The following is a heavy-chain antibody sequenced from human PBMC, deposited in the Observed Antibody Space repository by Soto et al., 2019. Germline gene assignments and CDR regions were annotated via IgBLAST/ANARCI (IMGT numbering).Heavy chain of an antibody. CDR3: TTDAARHDAGAYYSEGGS. J-gene: IGHJ5*02. V-gene: IGHV3-15*07. CDR2: IKSKQDGETS. Sequence: TGGSLRLSCAASGLRFTSAWMNWVRQAPGKGLEWVGRIKSKQDGETSDYAAPVEGRFTISRDDSKTTLYLQMNSLKTEDTAVYYCTTDAARHDAGAYYSEGGSWGLGTLVTVSS. D-gene: IGHD3-3*01. CDR1: GLRFTSAW.